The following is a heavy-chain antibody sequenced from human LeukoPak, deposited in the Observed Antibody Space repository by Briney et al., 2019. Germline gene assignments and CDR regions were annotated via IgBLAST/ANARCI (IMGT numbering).Heavy chain of an antibody. CDR1: GFTFSNYA. Sequence: GGSLRLSCAASGFTFSNYAMSWVRQAPGRGLEWVSTITGSGGSTYYADSVKGRFTISRDNSKNTLYLQMSSLRAEDTAVYYCVKDRFGIAASYWGQGTLVTVSS. D-gene: IGHD6-6*01. CDR3: VKDRFGIAASY. CDR2: ITGSGGST. V-gene: IGHV3-23*01. J-gene: IGHJ4*02.